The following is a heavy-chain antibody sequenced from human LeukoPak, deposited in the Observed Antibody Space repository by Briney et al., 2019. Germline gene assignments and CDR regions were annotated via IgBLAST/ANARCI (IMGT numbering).Heavy chain of an antibody. CDR2: IWYDGSNK. CDR1: GFSFSNHG. Sequence: GGSLRLSCAASGFSFSNHGIHWVRQAPGKGLEWVSLIWYDGSNKYYADSVKGRFTISRDDSKNTVYLQMNSLRAGDTSVYYCARRLRPGSYYFDYWGQGTLVTVSS. J-gene: IGHJ4*02. D-gene: IGHD3-10*01. V-gene: IGHV3-33*01. CDR3: ARRLRPGSYYFDY.